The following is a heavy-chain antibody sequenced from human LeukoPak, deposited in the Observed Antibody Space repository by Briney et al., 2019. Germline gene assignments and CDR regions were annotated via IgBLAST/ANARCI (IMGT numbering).Heavy chain of an antibody. CDR2: IYSGGNT. CDR3: AREWVVGALDY. D-gene: IGHD1-26*01. J-gene: IGHJ4*02. Sequence: GGSLRLSCAVSGFTVSSNSMSWVRQAPGKGLEWVSGIYSGGNTYYADSVEGRFTISRDNSKNTLYLQMNSLRAEDTAVYYCAREWVVGALDYWGQGTLLTVSS. CDR1: GFTVSSNS. V-gene: IGHV3-66*01.